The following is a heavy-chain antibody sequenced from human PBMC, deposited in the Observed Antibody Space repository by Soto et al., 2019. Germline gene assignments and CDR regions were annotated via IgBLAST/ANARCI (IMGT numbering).Heavy chain of an antibody. J-gene: IGHJ6*02. V-gene: IGHV5-51*01. Sequence: GESLKISCKGSGYSFTSYWIGWVRQMPGKGLEWMGIIYPGDSDTRYSPSFQGQVTISADKSISTGYLQWSSLKASDTAMYYCASSGSDTAMPHYYYYGTDVWCQGTTVTVSS. CDR2: IYPGDSDT. CDR1: GYSFTSYW. CDR3: ASSGSDTAMPHYYYYGTDV. D-gene: IGHD5-18*01.